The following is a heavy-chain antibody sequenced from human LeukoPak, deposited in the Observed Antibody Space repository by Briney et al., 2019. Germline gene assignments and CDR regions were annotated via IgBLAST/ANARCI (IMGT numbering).Heavy chain of an antibody. CDR2: IGGSGGGI. CDR3: AKDNNDFWSGYPPN. J-gene: IGHJ1*01. V-gene: IGHV3-23*01. CDR1: GFTFSSYA. D-gene: IGHD3-3*01. Sequence: GGSLRLSCAASGFTFSSYAMSWVRQAPGKGLGWVSAIGGSGGGIYYADSVKGRFTISRDNSKNTLYLHMSSLRAEDTAVYYCAKDNNDFWSGYPPNWGQGTLVTVSS.